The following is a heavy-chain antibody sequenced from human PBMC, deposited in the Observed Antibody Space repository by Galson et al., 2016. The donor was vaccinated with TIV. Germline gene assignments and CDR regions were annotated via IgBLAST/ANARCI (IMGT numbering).Heavy chain of an antibody. CDR3: AKNSEWLRWYYFDD. V-gene: IGHV3-23*01. Sequence: SLRLSCAASGFTFSTYAMSWVRQAPEKGLEWVSSISGSGGDTYYADSVKGRFTISRDNSKNTVYLQMNSLIADDTAFYYCAKNSEWLRWYYFDDWGQGTLVTVSS. CDR1: GFTFSTYA. CDR2: ISGSGGDT. D-gene: IGHD5-12*01. J-gene: IGHJ4*02.